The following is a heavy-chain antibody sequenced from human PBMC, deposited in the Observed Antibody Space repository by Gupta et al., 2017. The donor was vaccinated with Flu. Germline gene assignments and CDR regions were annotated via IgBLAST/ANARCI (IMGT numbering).Heavy chain of an antibody. CDR1: GGTFSNFA. V-gene: IGHV1-69*06. D-gene: IGHD3-22*01. CDR3: ACYYYADSRRYNYYWVVG. CDR2: IVPMSANP. Sequence: QVQLVQSGAEVKKPGSSVKVSCKASGGTFSNFAITWVRQAPGQGPEWMGGIVPMSANPLLSHMFQGRVTITADKSTCKADMAPTSSSSEVTAVEEWACYYYADSRRYNYYWVVGWGTRTTV. J-gene: IGHJ6*01.